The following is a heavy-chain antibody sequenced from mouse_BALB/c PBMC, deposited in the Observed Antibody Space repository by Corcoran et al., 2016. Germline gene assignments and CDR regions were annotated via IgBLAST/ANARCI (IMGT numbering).Heavy chain of an antibody. CDR2: ISYDGSN. V-gene: IGHV3-6*02. Sequence: DVQLQESGPGLVKPSQSLSLTCSVTGYSITSGYYWNWIRQFPGNKLEWMGYISYDGSNNYNPSLKNRISITRDTSKNQVFLKLNSVTTEDTATYYCARDYYGSSYFDYWGQGTTLTVSS. CDR1: GYSITSGYY. CDR3: ARDYYGSSYFDY. J-gene: IGHJ2*01. D-gene: IGHD1-1*01.